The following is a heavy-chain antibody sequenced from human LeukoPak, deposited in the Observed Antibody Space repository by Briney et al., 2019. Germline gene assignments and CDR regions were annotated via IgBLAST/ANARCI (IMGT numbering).Heavy chain of an antibody. CDR1: GFIFSGSD. J-gene: IGHJ4*02. V-gene: IGHV3-73*01. Sequence: GGSLRLSCAASGFIFSGSDMHWVRQASGKGLEWVGRITTKVNNYATAYGASVKGRFTISRDDSENTAYLQMNSLKTEDTAVYYCTTYRSGHYWGQGTLVTVSS. D-gene: IGHD6-19*01. CDR3: TTYRSGHY. CDR2: ITTKVNNYAT.